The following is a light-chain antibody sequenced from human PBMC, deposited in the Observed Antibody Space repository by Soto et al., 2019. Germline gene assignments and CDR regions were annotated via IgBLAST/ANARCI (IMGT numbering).Light chain of an antibody. V-gene: IGKV2-30*01. CDR2: KVS. CDR1: QSLVYVNGDTY. Sequence: DVVMTQSPLSLPVTLGQPASISCRSSQSLVYVNGDTYLDWFQHRPGQSPRRLIYKVSNRDSGVPDRVSGSGSGPDFTLKISRVEAEDVGVYYCMQGPHWPYTFGQGTKLEIK. CDR3: MQGPHWPYT. J-gene: IGKJ2*01.